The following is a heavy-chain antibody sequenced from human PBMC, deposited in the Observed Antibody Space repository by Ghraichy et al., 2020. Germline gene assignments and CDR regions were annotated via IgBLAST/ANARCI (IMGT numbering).Heavy chain of an antibody. D-gene: IGHD3-10*01. V-gene: IGHV3-23*01. CDR1: GFIFSSHA. J-gene: IGHJ4*02. CDR2: VSGPGGRT. Sequence: ALRLSCAASGFIFSSHAMSWVRQAPGKGLEWVSGVSGPGGRTYYADSVKGRFTISRDNANQMLYVQMDSLRVEDTATYYCTRDRATMGRGGFDYWGQGTLVTVPS. CDR3: TRDRATMGRGGFDY.